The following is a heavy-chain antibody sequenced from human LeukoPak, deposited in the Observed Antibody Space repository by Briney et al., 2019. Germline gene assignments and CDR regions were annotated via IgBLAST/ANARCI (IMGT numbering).Heavy chain of an antibody. Sequence: SETLSLTCTVSGGSISSYYWSWIRQPPGKGLEWIGYIYYGGSTNYNPSLKSRVTISVDTSKNQFSLKLSSVTAADTAVYYCARDSGDWFDPWGQGTLVTASS. V-gene: IGHV4-59*01. J-gene: IGHJ5*02. CDR1: GGSISSYY. D-gene: IGHD3-10*01. CDR2: IYYGGST. CDR3: ARDSGDWFDP.